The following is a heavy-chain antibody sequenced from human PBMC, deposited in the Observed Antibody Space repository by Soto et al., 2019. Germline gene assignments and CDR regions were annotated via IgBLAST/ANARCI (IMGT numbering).Heavy chain of an antibody. Sequence: EVQVVESGGGLVQPGGSLRLSCAASGFTFSSNSMNWVRQAPGKGLEWISYISSSSSTIYADSVKGRFTISRDNDKNSLYQEMNSLRDEDTAVYYCARVIWSGHLTSDLWGQGTLVTVSS. CDR3: ARVIWSGHLTSDL. CDR2: ISSSSSTI. D-gene: IGHD3-3*01. CDR1: GFTFSSNS. V-gene: IGHV3-48*02. J-gene: IGHJ5*02.